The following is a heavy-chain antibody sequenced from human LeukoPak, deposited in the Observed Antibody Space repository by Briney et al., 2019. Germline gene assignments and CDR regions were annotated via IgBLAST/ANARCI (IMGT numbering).Heavy chain of an antibody. J-gene: IGHJ3*02. CDR2: ISAYNGNT. V-gene: IGHV1-18*01. D-gene: IGHD6-19*01. Sequence: ASVKVSCKASGYTFTSYGISWVRQAPGQGLEWMGWISAYNGNTNYAQKLQGRVTMTTDTSTNTAYMELRSLRSDDTAVYYCARDRVGIAVAGTPWGAFDIWGQGTMVTVS. CDR3: ARDRVGIAVAGTPWGAFDI. CDR1: GYTFTSYG.